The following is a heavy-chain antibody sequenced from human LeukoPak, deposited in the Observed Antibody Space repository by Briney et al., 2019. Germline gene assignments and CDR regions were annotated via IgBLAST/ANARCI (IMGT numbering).Heavy chain of an antibody. CDR3: AKAVTATTIDY. CDR1: GFTFNTSG. CDR2: ISYDGSNK. D-gene: IGHD2-21*02. J-gene: IGHJ4*02. V-gene: IGHV3-30*18. Sequence: PGGSLRLSGAAGGFTFNTSGIHGVRQAPGQGLDWVALISYDGSNKYYADSVKGRFTISRDNSKNTLYLQMNSLRAEDTAVYYCAKAVTATTIDYWGQGTLVTVSS.